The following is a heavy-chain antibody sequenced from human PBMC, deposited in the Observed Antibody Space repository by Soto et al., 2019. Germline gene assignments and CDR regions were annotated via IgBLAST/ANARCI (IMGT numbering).Heavy chain of an antibody. J-gene: IGHJ6*03. CDR1: GFTVTSNY. Sequence: PGGSLRLSCAASGFTVTSNYMSWVRQAPGKGLEWVSVIYSGGSTYYADSVKGRFTISRDNSKNTLYLQMSSLRAEDTAVYYCAKAYMVRGVVYYMDVWGKGTTVTVS. CDR3: AKAYMVRGVVYYMDV. CDR2: IYSGGST. V-gene: IGHV3-66*01. D-gene: IGHD3-10*01.